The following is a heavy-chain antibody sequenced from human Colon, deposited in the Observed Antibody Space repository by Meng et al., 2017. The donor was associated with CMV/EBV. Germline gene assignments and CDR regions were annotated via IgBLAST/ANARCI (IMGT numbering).Heavy chain of an antibody. CDR1: VGSISSSSYY. CDR2: IFYTGTT. V-gene: IGHV4-39*07. J-gene: IGHJ4*02. Sequence: QVRLQEEGPGLVRPSETLFLTCTVAVGSISSSSYYWACVRQPQGKGLEWIGSIFYTGTTYYQPSLKIRVTISVDTSKNQFSLKLSSVTAADTAVYYCIRETTGSSSSYWGQGTLVTVSS. CDR3: IRETTGSSSSY. D-gene: IGHD6-6*01.